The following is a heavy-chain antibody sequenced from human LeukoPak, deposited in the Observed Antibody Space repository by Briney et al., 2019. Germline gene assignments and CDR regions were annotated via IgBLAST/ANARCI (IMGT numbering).Heavy chain of an antibody. D-gene: IGHD6-13*01. CDR3: ANRYSSPPVFWYFDL. J-gene: IGHJ2*01. Sequence: PGGSLRLSCVASGFTFSIYAMSWVRQAPGKGLEWVSSISGNGGSTNYADTVKGRFTISRDNSKNTLYLQVDSLRAEDTAVYYCANRYSSPPVFWYFDLWGRGTLVTVSS. CDR1: GFTFSIYA. CDR2: ISGNGGST. V-gene: IGHV3-23*01.